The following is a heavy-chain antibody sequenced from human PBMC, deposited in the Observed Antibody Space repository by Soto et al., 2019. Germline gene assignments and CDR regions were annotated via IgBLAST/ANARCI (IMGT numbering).Heavy chain of an antibody. CDR1: GYTFTSYA. V-gene: IGHV1-3*01. CDR3: ARDSTGYSSSWLYYYYYFMYV. D-gene: IGHD6-13*01. J-gene: IGHJ6*03. CDR2: INAGNGNT. Sequence: GASVKVSCKASGYTFTSYAMHWVRQAPGQRLEWMGWINAGNGNTKYSQMFQGRVTITRDTSASTAYMELSSLRSEDTAVYYCARDSTGYSSSWLYYYYYFMYVWGKGTTVTVSS.